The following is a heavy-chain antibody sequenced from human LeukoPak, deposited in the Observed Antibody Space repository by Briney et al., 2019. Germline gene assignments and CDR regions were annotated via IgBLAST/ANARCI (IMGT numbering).Heavy chain of an antibody. V-gene: IGHV1-46*01. D-gene: IGHD6-13*01. CDR3: ARDGPPGSSWYAVPFDY. J-gene: IGHJ4*02. Sequence: GASVKVSCQASGYTFTSYYMRWVRQAPGQGLEWMGVINPSGGSTSYAQKFQGRVTMTRDTSTSTVYMELSSLRSEDTAVYYCARDGPPGSSWYAVPFDYWGQGTLVTVP. CDR1: GYTFTSYY. CDR2: INPSGGST.